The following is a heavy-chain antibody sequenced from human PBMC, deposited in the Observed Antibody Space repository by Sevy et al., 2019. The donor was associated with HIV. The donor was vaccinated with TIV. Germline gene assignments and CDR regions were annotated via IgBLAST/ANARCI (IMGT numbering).Heavy chain of an antibody. V-gene: IGHV4-38-2*01. CDR2: LYHTWNT. CDR3: ARGGYYDTSGYISSYFDY. Sequence: SETLSLTCAVSGYSISSGYYWAWIRQPPGKGLEWIGSLYHTWNTYNPSLKSRVTISVDTSKNHFSLNLSSVTAADTAVHFCARGGYYDTSGYISSYFDYWGQGILVTVSS. CDR1: GYSISSGYY. D-gene: IGHD3-22*01. J-gene: IGHJ4*02.